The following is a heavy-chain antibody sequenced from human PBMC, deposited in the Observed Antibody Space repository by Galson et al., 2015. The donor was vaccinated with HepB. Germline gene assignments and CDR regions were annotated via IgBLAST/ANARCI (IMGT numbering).Heavy chain of an antibody. Sequence: SLRLSCAASGFVFKNYYMTWIRQTPEKGLDWVSLISRTGTSTNHADSVKGRFTIPRDNAKDSLFLQMNNLRGEDTAVYYCTRGGANRGYYDFDLWGPGTQVTVSS. D-gene: IGHD3-16*01. J-gene: IGHJ4*02. V-gene: IGHV3-11*06. CDR1: GFVFKNYY. CDR2: ISRTGTST. CDR3: TRGGANRGYYDFDL.